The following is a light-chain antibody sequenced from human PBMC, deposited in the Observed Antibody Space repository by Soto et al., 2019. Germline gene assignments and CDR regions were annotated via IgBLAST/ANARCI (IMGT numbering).Light chain of an antibody. J-gene: IGLJ1*01. CDR3: QAYDSSLNTYV. CDR2: TNN. V-gene: IGLV1-40*01. CDR1: SYNVGAGYD. Sequence: QSVLTQPPSVSGAPGQRVTISCTGSSYNVGAGYDVHWYQQLPETAPKLLIYTNNNRPSGVPDRFSGSKSGTSASLAITGLQAEDEADYYCQAYDSSLNTYVFGTGTKLTVL.